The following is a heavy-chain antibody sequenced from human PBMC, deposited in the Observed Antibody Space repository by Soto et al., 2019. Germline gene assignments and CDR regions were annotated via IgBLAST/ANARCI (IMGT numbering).Heavy chain of an antibody. J-gene: IGHJ3*02. D-gene: IGHD2-2*01. CDR3: ARDHGKYCSSTSCPDTFDI. Sequence: GASVKVSCKASGYTFTSYGISWLRQAPGQGLEWMGWISAYNGNTNYAQKLQGRVTMTTDTSTSTAYMELRSLRSDDTAVYYCARDHGKYCSSTSCPDTFDIWGQGTMVTVSS. CDR2: ISAYNGNT. V-gene: IGHV1-18*04. CDR1: GYTFTSYG.